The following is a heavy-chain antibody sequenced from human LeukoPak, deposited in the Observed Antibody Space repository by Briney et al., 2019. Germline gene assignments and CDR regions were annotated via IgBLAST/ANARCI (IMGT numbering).Heavy chain of an antibody. CDR2: TSGGGGDT. CDR1: GFTFSNYA. CDR3: AKDTRYGSETFGAFDI. J-gene: IGHJ3*02. D-gene: IGHD3-10*01. V-gene: IGHV3-23*01. Sequence: GGSLRLFCAASGFTFSNYAMSWVRQAPGKGLEWVSGTSGGGGDTSYADSVKGRFTISRDNSKNTLYLHMNSLRAEDTAVYYCAKDTRYGSETFGAFDIWGQGTMITVSS.